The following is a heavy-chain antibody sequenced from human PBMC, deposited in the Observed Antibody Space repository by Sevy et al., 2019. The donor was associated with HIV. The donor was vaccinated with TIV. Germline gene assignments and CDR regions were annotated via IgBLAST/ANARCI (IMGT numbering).Heavy chain of an antibody. CDR2: ISSSGSTI. V-gene: IGHV3-11*01. CDR1: GFTFSDYY. CDR3: ARDITVVRGVITDYYYGMDV. D-gene: IGHD3-10*01. Sequence: GGSLRLSCAASGFTFSDYYMSWIRQAPGKGLEWVSYISSSGSTIYYADSVKGRFTISRDNAKNSLYLQMNSLRAEDTAVYYCARDITVVRGVITDYYYGMDVWGQGTTVTVSS. J-gene: IGHJ6*02.